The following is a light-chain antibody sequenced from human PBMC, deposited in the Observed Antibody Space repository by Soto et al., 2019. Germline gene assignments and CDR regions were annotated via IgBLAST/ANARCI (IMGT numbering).Light chain of an antibody. J-gene: IGKJ2*01. CDR3: WQSYSTPRS. V-gene: IGKV1-39*01. CDR1: QSSSSY. Sequence: QRTKSPSAMSASVRDRVIITCRASQSSSSYLNWYQQKPWKAHKLLLYAASSLQSGVPSRFSGSGAGPYFTLTSGRLQPEDCATYYCWQSYSTPRSFRQGTNLEIK. CDR2: AAS.